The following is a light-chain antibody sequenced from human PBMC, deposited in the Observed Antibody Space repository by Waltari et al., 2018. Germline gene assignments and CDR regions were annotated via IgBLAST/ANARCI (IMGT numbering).Light chain of an antibody. V-gene: IGLV2-14*03. J-gene: IGLJ1*01. Sequence: QSALAQPASVSGSPGQSIPISCTGTGGDVGRYNYVSWYQQLPGKAPKVIIFDVSDRPSGVSTRFSGSKSGNTASLTISGLQAEDEADYYCGSYSGTTTYVFGTGTYVTVL. CDR2: DVS. CDR3: GSYSGTTTYV. CDR1: GGDVGRYNY.